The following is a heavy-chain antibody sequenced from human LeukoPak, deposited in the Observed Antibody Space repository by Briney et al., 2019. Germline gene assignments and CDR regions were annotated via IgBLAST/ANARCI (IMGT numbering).Heavy chain of an antibody. Sequence: SETLSLTCTVSGGSISSNYWSWIRQPPGKGLEWIGYIYYSGSTKYNPSLKSRVTISVDTSKNQFSLKLSSVTAADTAVYYCARLTMIRGVVAIGYYMDVWGKGTTVTVSS. CDR2: IYYSGST. CDR3: ARLTMIRGVVAIGYYMDV. CDR1: GGSISSNY. D-gene: IGHD3-10*01. V-gene: IGHV4-59*01. J-gene: IGHJ6*03.